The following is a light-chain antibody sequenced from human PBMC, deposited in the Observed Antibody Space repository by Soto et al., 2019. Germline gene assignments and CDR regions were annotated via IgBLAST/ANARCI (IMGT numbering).Light chain of an antibody. V-gene: IGKV3-20*01. J-gene: IGKJ2*01. CDR2: GAS. CDR3: QQYGNFPYT. Sequence: XILLTQAPCTLSLSPGERSTRSCRSSQSVPSDWLAWYRHKPGQAPRLLIYGASSRATGVPDRVSGSGSGKDFPLTINRLEPEDFAAYYCQQYGNFPYTFGQVTKVDIK. CDR1: QSVPSDW.